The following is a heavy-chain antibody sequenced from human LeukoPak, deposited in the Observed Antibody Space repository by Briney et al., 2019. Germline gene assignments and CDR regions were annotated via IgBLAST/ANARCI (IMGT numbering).Heavy chain of an antibody. CDR3: ARDRRGYYDSSGYFDY. V-gene: IGHV4-61*01. CDR2: IDYSGGT. D-gene: IGHD3-22*01. CDR1: GDSVSSDSYY. J-gene: IGHJ4*02. Sequence: SETLSLTCTVSGDSVSSDSYYWSWIRQPPGKGLEWIAYIDYSGGTKYNPSLKSRVTITLDTSKNQFSLKLSSVTAADTAVYYCARDRRGYYDSSGYFDYWGQGTLVTVSS.